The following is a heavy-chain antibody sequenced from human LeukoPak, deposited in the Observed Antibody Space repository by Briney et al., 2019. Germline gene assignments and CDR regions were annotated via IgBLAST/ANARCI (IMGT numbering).Heavy chain of an antibody. D-gene: IGHD3-3*01. J-gene: IGHJ5*02. V-gene: IGHV4-34*01. Sequence: SETLSLTCAVYGGSFSGYYWSWIRQPPGKGLEWIGEINHSGNTNYNPSLKSRVTISVDTSKNQFSLKLSSVTAADTAVYYCARDDFWSGYYPNWFDPWGQGTLVTVSS. CDR2: INHSGNT. CDR1: GGSFSGYY. CDR3: ARDDFWSGYYPNWFDP.